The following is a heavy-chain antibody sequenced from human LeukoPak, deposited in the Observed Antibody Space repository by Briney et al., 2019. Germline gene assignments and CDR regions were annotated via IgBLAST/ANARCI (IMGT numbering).Heavy chain of an antibody. J-gene: IGHJ4*02. CDR2: IRSTGVDT. D-gene: IGHD2/OR15-2a*01. Sequence: GGSLRLSCAASGFTFSIYSMSWVRQAPGKGLEWVSAIRSTGVDTYYADSVRGRFTISRDNSRGTLSLQMNSLRAEDTAVYFCAILSWDGRGSFYWGQGALVTVSS. CDR3: AILSWDGRGSFY. CDR1: GFTFSIYS. V-gene: IGHV3-23*01.